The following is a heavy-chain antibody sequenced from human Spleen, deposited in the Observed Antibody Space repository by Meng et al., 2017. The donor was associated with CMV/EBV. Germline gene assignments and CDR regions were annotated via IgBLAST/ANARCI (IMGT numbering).Heavy chain of an antibody. Sequence: SETLSLTCTVSGGSISSYYWSWIRQPPGKGLEWIGYIYHSGSTNYNLALKSRVTISVDTSKNQFSLKLSSVTAADTAVYYCARSYCTSTSCRHYYYYGMAVWGQGTTVTVSS. V-gene: IGHV4-59*01. J-gene: IGHJ6*02. D-gene: IGHD2-2*01. CDR1: GGSISSYY. CDR3: ARSYCTSTSCRHYYYYGMAV. CDR2: IYHSGST.